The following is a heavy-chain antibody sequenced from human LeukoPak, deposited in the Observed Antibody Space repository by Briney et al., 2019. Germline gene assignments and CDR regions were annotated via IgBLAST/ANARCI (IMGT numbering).Heavy chain of an antibody. V-gene: IGHV1-69*13. CDR1: GGTFSSYA. J-gene: IGHJ1*01. CDR2: IIPIFGTA. Sequence: GASVKVSCKASGGTFSSYAISWVRQAPGQGLEWMGGIIPIFGTANYAQKFQGRVTITADESTSTAYIELSSLRSEDTAVYYCALGGYYDSSGYYDEYFQHWGQGTLVTVSS. CDR3: ALGGYYDSSGYYDEYFQH. D-gene: IGHD3-22*01.